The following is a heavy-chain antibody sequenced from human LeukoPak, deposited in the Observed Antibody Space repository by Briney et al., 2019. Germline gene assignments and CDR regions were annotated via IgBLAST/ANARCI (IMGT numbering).Heavy chain of an antibody. Sequence: GASVKVSCKASGYTFTSYDINWVRQATGQGLEWMGWMNPNSGSTGYAQKFQGRVTITRNTSISTAYMELSGLRSEDTAVYYCARRRSTGYPYYFEYWGQGTLVTVSS. CDR2: MNPNSGST. J-gene: IGHJ4*02. CDR1: GYTFTSYD. V-gene: IGHV1-8*03. CDR3: ARRRSTGYPYYFEY. D-gene: IGHD5-12*01.